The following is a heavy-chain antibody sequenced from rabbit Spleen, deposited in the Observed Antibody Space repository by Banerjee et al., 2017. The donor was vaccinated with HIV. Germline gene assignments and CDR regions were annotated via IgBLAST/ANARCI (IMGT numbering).Heavy chain of an antibody. D-gene: IGHD8-1*01. V-gene: IGHV1S43*01. Sequence: QEQLVEYGGDLVQPGASLTLTCTASGFDFSNYNFMCWVRQAPGKGLEWIGVIYGGSGITDYASWVNGRFTISSDNAQNTVDLQMNSLTAADTATYFCSRDRGSSKAYMDLLDLWGQGTLVTVS. J-gene: IGHJ3*01. CDR1: GFDFSNYNF. CDR3: SRDRGSSKAYMDLLDL. CDR2: IYGGSGIT.